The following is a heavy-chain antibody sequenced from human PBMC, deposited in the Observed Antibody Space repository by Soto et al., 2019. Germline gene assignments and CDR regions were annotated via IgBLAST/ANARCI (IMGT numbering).Heavy chain of an antibody. J-gene: IGHJ4*02. CDR1: GGSISSYY. CDR2: IYYSGST. V-gene: IGHV4-59*01. D-gene: IGHD1-26*01. CDR3: ARAFRSGSYYGFDY. Sequence: KPSETLSLTCTVSGGSISSYYWSWIRQPPGKGLEWIGYIYYSGSTNYNPSLKSRVTISVDTSKNQFSLKLSSVTAADTAVYYCARAFRSGSYYGFDYWGQGTLVTVSS.